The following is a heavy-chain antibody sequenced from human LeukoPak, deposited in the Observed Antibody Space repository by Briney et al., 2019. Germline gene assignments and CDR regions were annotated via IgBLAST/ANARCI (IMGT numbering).Heavy chain of an antibody. CDR3: ARHRENYYESSHMGFDP. D-gene: IGHD3-22*01. J-gene: IGHJ5*02. CDR2: ISTNGRT. V-gene: IGHV4-4*09. Sequence: PSETLSLTCTVSGDSVSRSYWSWIRQPPREGLEWIGYISTNGRTNYNPALKSRVAISVDASKNQFSLRPSSVTAADTAVYYCARHRENYYESSHMGFDPWGQGTLVTVSS. CDR1: GDSVSRSY.